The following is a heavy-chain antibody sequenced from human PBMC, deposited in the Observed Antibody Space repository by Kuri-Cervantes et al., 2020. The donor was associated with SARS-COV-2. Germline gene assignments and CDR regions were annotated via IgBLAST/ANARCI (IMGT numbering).Heavy chain of an antibody. Sequence: LRLSCTVSGGSISSYYWSWIRQPPGKGLEWIGYIYYSGSTNYNPSLKSRVTISVDTSKNQFSLKLSSVTAADTAVYYCARVQSPGYYDSSGFDYWGQGTLVTVSS. CDR1: GGSISSYY. D-gene: IGHD3-22*01. CDR3: ARVQSPGYYDSSGFDY. J-gene: IGHJ4*02. V-gene: IGHV4-59*01. CDR2: IYYSGST.